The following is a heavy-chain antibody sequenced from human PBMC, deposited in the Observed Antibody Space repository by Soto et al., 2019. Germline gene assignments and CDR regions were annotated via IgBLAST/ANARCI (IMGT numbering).Heavy chain of an antibody. D-gene: IGHD3-10*01. J-gene: IGHJ4*02. CDR3: AKVITMIRGRHFDY. CDR2: ISYDGRDK. V-gene: IGHV3-30*18. Sequence: QAQLVESGGGVVQPGRSLRLSCAASGFTFSAHGMHWVRQAPGKGLEWVASISYDGRDKHYADSVMGRFTISRDNSENTLYLQMISLRAEDTAVYYCAKVITMIRGRHFDYWGQGTLVTVSS. CDR1: GFTFSAHG.